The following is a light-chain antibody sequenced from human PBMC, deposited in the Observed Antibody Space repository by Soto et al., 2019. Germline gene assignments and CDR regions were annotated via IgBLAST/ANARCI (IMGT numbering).Light chain of an antibody. CDR3: QQRSNWPPIT. Sequence: EIVMTQSPATLSVSPGERVTLSCRASQSVRNYLAWYQQKPGQAPRLLIYDASNRATGIPARFSGTGSETDFTLTISSLEPEDFAVYYCQQRSNWPPITFGQGTRLEI. V-gene: IGKV3-11*01. CDR2: DAS. J-gene: IGKJ5*01. CDR1: QSVRNY.